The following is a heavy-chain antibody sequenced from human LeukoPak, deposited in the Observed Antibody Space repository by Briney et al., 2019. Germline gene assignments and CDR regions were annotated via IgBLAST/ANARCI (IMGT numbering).Heavy chain of an antibody. CDR3: ARHANDGDYPLDY. CDR2: IYYSGSP. Sequence: PSETLSLTCTVSGGSISGYYWSWFRQPAGKGLEWIGYIYYSGSPNYNPSLKSRVTLSVDTSKNQFSLKLSSVTAADTAVYYCARHANDGDYPLDYWGQGTLVTVSS. D-gene: IGHD4-17*01. CDR1: GGSISGYY. J-gene: IGHJ4*02. V-gene: IGHV4-59*08.